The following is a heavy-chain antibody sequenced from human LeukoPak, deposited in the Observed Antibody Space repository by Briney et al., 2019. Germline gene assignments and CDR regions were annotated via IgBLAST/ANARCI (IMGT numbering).Heavy chain of an antibody. D-gene: IGHD2-15*01. V-gene: IGHV1-2*02. CDR3: ARVGSGLALFQH. CDR1: GYSFSGYY. CDR2: ISPNSGGT. Sequence: ASVKVSCKASGYSFSGYYLHWVRQAPGQGLEWMGWISPNSGGTNYAQKFQGRVTMTRDTSISTIYMELSRLRSDDTAVYYCARVGSGLALFQHWGQGTLVTVSS. J-gene: IGHJ1*01.